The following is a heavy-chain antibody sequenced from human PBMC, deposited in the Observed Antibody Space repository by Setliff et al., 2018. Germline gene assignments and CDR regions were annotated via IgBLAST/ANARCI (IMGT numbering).Heavy chain of an antibody. J-gene: IGHJ6*02. CDR1: GGSFSGYY. CDR3: ASTDYDILTGYYPYGMDV. CDR2: INHSGST. D-gene: IGHD3-9*01. V-gene: IGHV4-34*01. Sequence: SETLSLTCAVYGGSFSGYYWSWIRQPPGKGLEWIGEINHSGSTNYNPSLKSRVTISVDTYKNQFSLKLSSVTAADTAVYYCASTDYDILTGYYPYGMDVWGQGTTVTVSS.